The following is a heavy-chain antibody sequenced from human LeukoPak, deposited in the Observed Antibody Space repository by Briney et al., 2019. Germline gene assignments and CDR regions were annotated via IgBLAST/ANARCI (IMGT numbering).Heavy chain of an antibody. CDR1: GFTFDDYG. CDR2: INWNGGST. D-gene: IGHD3-9*01. CDR3: ARNLRYFDWLLPDY. Sequence: GGSLRLSCAASGFTFDDYGMSWVRQAPGNGLEWVSGINWNGGSTGYADSVKGRFTISRDNAKNSLYLQMNSLRAEDTALYHCARNLRYFDWLLPDYWGQGTLVTVSS. V-gene: IGHV3-20*01. J-gene: IGHJ4*02.